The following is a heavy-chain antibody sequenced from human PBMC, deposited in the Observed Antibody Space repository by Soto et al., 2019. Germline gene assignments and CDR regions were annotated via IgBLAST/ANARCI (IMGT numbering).Heavy chain of an antibody. D-gene: IGHD3-3*01. CDR2: ISGSGGST. J-gene: IGHJ4*02. CDR3: AKASGLRFLEWLSFDY. CDR1: GFTFSSYA. V-gene: IGHV3-23*01. Sequence: EVQLLESGGGLVQPGGYLRLSCAASGFTFSSYAMSWVRQAPGKGLEWVSAISGSGGSTYYADSVKGRFTISRDNSKNTLYLQMNSLRAEDTAVYYCAKASGLRFLEWLSFDYWGQGTLVTVSS.